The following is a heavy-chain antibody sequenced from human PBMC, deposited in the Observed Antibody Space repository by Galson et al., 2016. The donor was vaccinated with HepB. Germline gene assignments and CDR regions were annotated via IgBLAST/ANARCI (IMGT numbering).Heavy chain of an antibody. D-gene: IGHD3-9*01. Sequence: PALVKPTQTLTLTCSFSGFSLTTRGMCVNWIRQPPGKALEWLAIIAWADNKYYSTSLRTRLTISKDTSKDQVVLAMTNMDPVDTATYYCARTSDYDMMTGSSKYYFDYWGQGTLVTVSS. CDR3: ARTSDYDMMTGSSKYYFDY. V-gene: IGHV2-70*01. J-gene: IGHJ4*02. CDR1: GFSLTTRGMC. CDR2: IAWADNK.